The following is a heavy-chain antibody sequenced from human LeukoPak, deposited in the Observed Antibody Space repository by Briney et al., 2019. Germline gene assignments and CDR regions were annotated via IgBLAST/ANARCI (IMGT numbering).Heavy chain of an antibody. J-gene: IGHJ4*02. V-gene: IGHV3-48*03. D-gene: IGHD5-18*01. CDR3: ARDNTCGYSYGRYFHY. CDR1: GFTFSSYA. CDR2: ISSSGSTI. Sequence: GGSLRLSCAASGFTFSSYAMNWVRQAPGKGLEWVSYISSSGSTIYYADSVKGRFTISRDNAKNSLYLQMNSLRAEDTAVYYCARDNTCGYSYGRYFHYWGQGTRVGVSS.